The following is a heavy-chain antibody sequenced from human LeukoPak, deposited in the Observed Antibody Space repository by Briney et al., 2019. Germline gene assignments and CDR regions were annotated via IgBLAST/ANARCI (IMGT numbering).Heavy chain of an antibody. CDR1: GFAFVNSL. V-gene: IGHV1-58*01. D-gene: IGHD1-26*01. CDR3: AAVSQLGATSGFGH. J-gene: IGHJ4*02. Sequence: SVKVSCKASGFAFVNSLVHWVRQTRGQGLEWIGWVVVGSGNTNYAQKFQERVTITRDRSTSTAYMELGSLTSDDTAIYYCAAVSQLGATSGFGHWGQGSLVTVSS. CDR2: VVVGSGNT.